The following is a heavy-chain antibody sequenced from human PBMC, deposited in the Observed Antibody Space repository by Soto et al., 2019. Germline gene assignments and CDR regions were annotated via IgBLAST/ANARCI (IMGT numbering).Heavy chain of an antibody. CDR3: AREVYNWHYYYDY. D-gene: IGHD1-7*01. CDR2: IYYSGST. V-gene: IGHV4-30-4*01. CDR1: GGSISSGDYY. Sequence: PSETLSLTCTVCGGSISSGDYYWSWIRQPPGKGLEWIGYIYYSGSTYYNPSLKSRVTISVDTSKNQFSLNLSSVTAADTAVYYCAREVYNWHYYYDYWGQGSLVTVSS. J-gene: IGHJ4*02.